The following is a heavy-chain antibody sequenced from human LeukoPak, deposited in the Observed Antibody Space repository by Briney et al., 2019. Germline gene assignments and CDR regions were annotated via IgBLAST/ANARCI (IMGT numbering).Heavy chain of an antibody. J-gene: IGHJ4*02. D-gene: IGHD5-18*01. V-gene: IGHV3-23*01. CDR1: GFTFSSYA. Sequence: GGSLRLSCAASGFTFSSYAMSWVRQAPGKGLEWVSAISGSGGSTYYADSVKGRFTISRDNSKNTLYLQMNSLRAEDTAVYYCAKSIGRTTWIQLGSDYWGQGTLVTVSS. CDR3: AKSIGRTTWIQLGSDY. CDR2: ISGSGGST.